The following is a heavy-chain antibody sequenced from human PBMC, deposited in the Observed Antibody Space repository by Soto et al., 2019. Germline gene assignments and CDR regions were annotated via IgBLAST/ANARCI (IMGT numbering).Heavy chain of an antibody. CDR3: AKDSVTTYYYGMDV. CDR2: ISYDGSNK. V-gene: IGHV3-30*18. D-gene: IGHD4-17*01. J-gene: IGHJ6*02. CDR1: GFTFSSYG. Sequence: GGSLRLSCAASGFTFSSYGMHWVRQAPGKGLEWVAVISYDGSNKYYADSVKGRFTISRDNSKNTLYLQMNSLRAEDTAVYYCAKDSVTTYYYGMDVWGQGTLVTVSS.